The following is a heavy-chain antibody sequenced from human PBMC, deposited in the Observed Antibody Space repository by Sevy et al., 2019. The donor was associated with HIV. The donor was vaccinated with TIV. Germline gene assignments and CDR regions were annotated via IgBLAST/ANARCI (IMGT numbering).Heavy chain of an antibody. CDR1: GFTFSSYS. V-gene: IGHV3-48*02. D-gene: IGHD3-10*01. J-gene: IGHJ4*02. CDR2: ISSSSGTI. Sequence: GGSLRLSCAASGFTFSSYSMNWVRQAPGKGLEWVSYISSSSGTIYYADSVKGRFTISRDNAKNSLYLQMNSLRDEDTAVYYGERVSEHYYGSGSYFDYWGQGTLVTVSS. CDR3: ERVSEHYYGSGSYFDY.